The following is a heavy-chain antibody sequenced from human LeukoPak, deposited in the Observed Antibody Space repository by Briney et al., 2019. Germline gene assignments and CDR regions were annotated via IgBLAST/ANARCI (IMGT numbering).Heavy chain of an antibody. Sequence: GGPLRLSCAASGFPFSSYSMNWLPQAPGKAREWVSYISSSSSTIYYADSVKGRFTISRDNAKNALYLQMNSLKDEDTAVYYCARGPTGYYYGMDVWGQGTTVTVSS. CDR3: ARGPTGYYYGMDV. J-gene: IGHJ6*02. D-gene: IGHD1-14*01. CDR1: GFPFSSYS. CDR2: ISSSSSTI. V-gene: IGHV3-48*02.